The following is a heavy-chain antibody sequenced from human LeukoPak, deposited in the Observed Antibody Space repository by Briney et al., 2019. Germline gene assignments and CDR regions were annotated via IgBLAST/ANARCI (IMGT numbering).Heavy chain of an antibody. CDR1: GFTFDDYA. Sequence: GGSLRLSCAASGFTFDDYAMHWVRQAPGKGLEWFSGISWNSGDIIYADSVRGRFTISRDNANYALYLQMDSLRVEDTAFYYCTKRRNSDHPFDYWGQGTLVTVSS. D-gene: IGHD1-14*01. V-gene: IGHV3-9*01. CDR2: ISWNSGDI. CDR3: TKRRNSDHPFDY. J-gene: IGHJ4*02.